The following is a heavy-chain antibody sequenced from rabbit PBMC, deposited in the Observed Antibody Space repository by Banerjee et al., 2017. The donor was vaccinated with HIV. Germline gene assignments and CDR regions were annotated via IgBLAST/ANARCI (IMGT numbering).Heavy chain of an antibody. J-gene: IGHJ4*01. CDR3: ARDLAGVIGWNFNL. Sequence: QEQLEESGGDLVKPEGSLTLTCTASGFSFSSSYWICWVRQAPGKGLEWIACIDTHSSGSTYYANWAKGRFTISKTSWTTVTLQMTSLTAADTASYFCARDLAGVIGWNFNLWGPGTLVTVS. CDR1: GFSFSSSYW. V-gene: IGHV1S45*01. CDR2: IDTHSSGST. D-gene: IGHD4-1*01.